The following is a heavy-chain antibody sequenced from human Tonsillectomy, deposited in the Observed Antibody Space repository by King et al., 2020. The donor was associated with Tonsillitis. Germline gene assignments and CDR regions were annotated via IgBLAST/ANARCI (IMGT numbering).Heavy chain of an antibody. Sequence: QLVQSGAELKKPGSSVKVSCKASGGTFSSYAISWVRQAPGQRLEWMGGIIPVFGTANYAQKFQGRVTITADESTSTAYMELRSLRSEDTAVCYCARGGPLSNIFDIWGQGTMVTVSS. D-gene: IGHD1/OR15-1a*01. CDR1: GGTFSSYA. J-gene: IGHJ3*02. V-gene: IGHV1-69*01. CDR3: ARGGPLSNIFDI. CDR2: IIPVFGTA.